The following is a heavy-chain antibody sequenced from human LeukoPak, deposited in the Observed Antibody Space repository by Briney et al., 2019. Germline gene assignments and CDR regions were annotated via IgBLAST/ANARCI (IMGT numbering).Heavy chain of an antibody. CDR2: IYHSGST. Sequence: PSETLSLTCAVSGYSISSGYYWGWIRQPPGKGLEWIGSIYHSGSTYYNPSLKSRVTISVDTSKNQFSLELSSVTAADTAVYYCVLRPYYYDSSGYSHFDYWGQGTLVTVSS. D-gene: IGHD3-22*01. J-gene: IGHJ4*02. CDR3: VLRPYYYDSSGYSHFDY. V-gene: IGHV4-38-2*01. CDR1: GYSISSGYY.